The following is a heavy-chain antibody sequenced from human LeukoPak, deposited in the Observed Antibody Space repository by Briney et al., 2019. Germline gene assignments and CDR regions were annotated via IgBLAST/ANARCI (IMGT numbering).Heavy chain of an antibody. CDR1: GFTVSSNY. CDR3: AREDGDPYSPFDY. D-gene: IGHD2-15*01. J-gene: IGHJ4*02. CDR2: IYSGGST. V-gene: IGHV3-53*01. Sequence: GGSLRLSCAVSGFTVSSNYMTGVRQAPGKGLEWVSVIYSGGSTYYTDSVKGRFTISRDNSRNTLYLQMNSLRAEDTAVYYCAREDGDPYSPFDYWGQGTLVTVSS.